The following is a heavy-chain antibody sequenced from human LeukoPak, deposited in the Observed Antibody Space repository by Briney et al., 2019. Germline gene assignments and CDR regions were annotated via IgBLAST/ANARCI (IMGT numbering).Heavy chain of an antibody. J-gene: IGHJ3*02. V-gene: IGHV4-4*07. CDR1: GGSISSYY. CDR2: IYTSGST. CDR3: ARDRLYCSSTSCYWSAFDI. Sequence: SETLSLTCTVSGGSISSYYWSWIRQPAGKGLEWIGRIYTSGSTNYNPSLKSRVTMSVDTSKNQFSLKLSSVTAADTAVYYCARDRLYCSSTSCYWSAFDIWGQGTMVTVSS. D-gene: IGHD2-2*01.